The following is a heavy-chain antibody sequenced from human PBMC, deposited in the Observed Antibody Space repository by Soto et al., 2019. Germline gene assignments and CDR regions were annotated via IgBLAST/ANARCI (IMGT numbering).Heavy chain of an antibody. CDR3: ARVLPYGDYGNDAFYI. Sequence: PGWSLRLSCASSVFTFISYAMHSVRQAPGKGLERGAVISYDGSNKYYADSVKGRFTISRDNSKNTLYLQMNSLRAEDTAVYDPARVLPYGDYGNDAFYIWVQGTMVTVSS. CDR1: VFTFISYA. V-gene: IGHV3-30-3*01. CDR2: ISYDGSNK. J-gene: IGHJ3*02. D-gene: IGHD4-17*01.